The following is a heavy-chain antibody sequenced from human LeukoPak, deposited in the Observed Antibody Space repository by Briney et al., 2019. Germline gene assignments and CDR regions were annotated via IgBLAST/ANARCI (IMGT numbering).Heavy chain of an antibody. CDR3: ARDMIA. CDR2: IEQDGSEK. J-gene: IGHJ5*02. D-gene: IGHD3-16*01. Sequence: GGSLRLSCAASGFTFTNYWMSWVRQAPGKGLEWVASIEQDGSEKYYVDSVKGRFTISRDNAKNSLYLQMNSLRAEDTAVYYCARDMIAWGQGTLVTVSS. CDR1: GFTFTNYW. V-gene: IGHV3-7*01.